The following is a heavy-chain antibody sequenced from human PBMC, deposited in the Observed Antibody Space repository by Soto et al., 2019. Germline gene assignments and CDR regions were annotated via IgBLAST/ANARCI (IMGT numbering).Heavy chain of an antibody. Sequence: SETLSLTCTVSGGSISSGDYYWSWIRQPPGEGLEWIGYIYYSGVTNYNPSLKSRVTISVDTSNNQFSLKLSSVTAADTAVYYCATGEGGDVLRFFDWFFWGRGTLVTVSS. J-gene: IGHJ1*01. CDR1: GGSISSGDYY. CDR2: IYYSGVT. V-gene: IGHV4-61*08. CDR3: ATGEGGDVLRFFDWFF. D-gene: IGHD3-9*01.